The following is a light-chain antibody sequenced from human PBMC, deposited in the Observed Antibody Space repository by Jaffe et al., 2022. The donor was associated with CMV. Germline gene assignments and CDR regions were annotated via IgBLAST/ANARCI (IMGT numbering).Light chain of an antibody. Sequence: EIVMTQSPAILSLSPGERATLSCRASQSIATHLAWYQQKPGQAPRLLMFGASARATGFPARFSGGGSGTEFTLTISSLQSEDFAVYYCQQYTDWPRTFGQGTKVEVK. CDR2: GAS. CDR3: QQYTDWPRT. J-gene: IGKJ1*01. CDR1: QSIATH. V-gene: IGKV3-15*01.